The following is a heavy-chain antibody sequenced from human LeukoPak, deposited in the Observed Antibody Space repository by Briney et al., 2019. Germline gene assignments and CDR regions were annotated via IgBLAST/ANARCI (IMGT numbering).Heavy chain of an antibody. Sequence: GGSLRLSCAASGFTFSSCGIHWVRQAPGKGLEWVAFIRYDGNNKYYTDSVKGRFTISRDNSKNTLYLHMDNLRGEDTAVYYCAKAGVTGATVMYYFDYWGQGTLVTVSS. CDR1: GFTFSSCG. D-gene: IGHD1-26*01. J-gene: IGHJ4*02. V-gene: IGHV3-30*02. CDR2: IRYDGNNK. CDR3: AKAGVTGATVMYYFDY.